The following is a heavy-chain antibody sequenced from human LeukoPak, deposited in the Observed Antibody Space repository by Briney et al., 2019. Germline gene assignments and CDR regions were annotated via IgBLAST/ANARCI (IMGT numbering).Heavy chain of an antibody. J-gene: IGHJ2*01. CDR3: AGDHRVHDSKYFDL. CDR1: GGTFSSYA. Sequence: GASVKVSCKASGGTFSSYAISWVRQAPGQGLEWMGWISANNGNTYYAQKFQGRVTMTRDTSTSTVYMELRSLRFDDTAVYYCAGDHRVHDSKYFDLWGRGTLVTVSS. D-gene: IGHD3-16*01. V-gene: IGHV1-18*01. CDR2: ISANNGNT.